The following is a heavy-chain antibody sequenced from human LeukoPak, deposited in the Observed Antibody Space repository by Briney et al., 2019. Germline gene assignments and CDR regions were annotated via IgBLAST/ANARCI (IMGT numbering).Heavy chain of an antibody. V-gene: IGHV3-30*02. CDR3: AKDPGYYDFWSGYYSSHPFDY. J-gene: IGHJ4*02. CDR2: IRYDGSNK. CDR1: GFTFSSYG. Sequence: GGSLRLSCAASGFTFSSYGMHWVRPAPGKGLEWVAFIRYDGSNKYYADSVRGRFTISRDNSKNTLYLQMNSLRAEDTAVYYCAKDPGYYDFWSGYYSSHPFDYWGQGTLVTVSS. D-gene: IGHD3-3*01.